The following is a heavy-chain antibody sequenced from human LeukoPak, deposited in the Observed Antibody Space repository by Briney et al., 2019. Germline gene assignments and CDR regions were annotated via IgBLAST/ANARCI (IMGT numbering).Heavy chain of an antibody. CDR3: AKPLSAASWESDAFDI. CDR2: ISGSGGST. J-gene: IGHJ3*02. V-gene: IGHV3-23*01. D-gene: IGHD1-26*01. CDR1: GFTFSSYA. Sequence: PGGSLRLSCAASGFTFSSYAMSWVRQAPGKGLEWVSAISGSGGSTYYADSVKGRFTISRDNSKNTLYLQMNSLRAEDTAVYYCAKPLSAASWESDAFDIWGQGTMVTVSS.